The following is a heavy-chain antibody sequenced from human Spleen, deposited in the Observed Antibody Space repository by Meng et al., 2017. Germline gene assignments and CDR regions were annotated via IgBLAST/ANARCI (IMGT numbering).Heavy chain of an antibody. V-gene: IGHV3-23*01. CDR1: GFTFSSYA. Sequence: EVQLLESGVGLVQPGGSLRLSCAASGFTFSSYAMDWVRQAPGKGLEWVSVITSTGGSTNYADSVKGRFTISRDNSKNTLYLQMNSLRAEDTAVYYCGDQIHWGQGTLVTVSS. CDR3: GDQIH. J-gene: IGHJ4*02. D-gene: IGHD2-2*01. CDR2: ITSTGGST.